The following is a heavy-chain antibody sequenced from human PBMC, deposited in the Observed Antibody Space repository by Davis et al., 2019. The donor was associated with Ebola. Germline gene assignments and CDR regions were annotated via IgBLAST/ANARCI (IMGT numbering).Heavy chain of an antibody. CDR1: GFTFSDYY. Sequence: GESLKISCAASGFTFSDYYMSWIRQAPGKGLEWVSYISSSGSTIYYADSVKGRFTISRDNAKNSLYLQMNSLRAEDTAVYYCARDRRIAVAGPRYYGMDVWGQGTTVTVSS. CDR2: ISSSGSTI. D-gene: IGHD6-19*01. J-gene: IGHJ6*02. V-gene: IGHV3-11*01. CDR3: ARDRRIAVAGPRYYGMDV.